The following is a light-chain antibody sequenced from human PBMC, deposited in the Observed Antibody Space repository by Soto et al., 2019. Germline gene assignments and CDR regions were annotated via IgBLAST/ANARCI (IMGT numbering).Light chain of an antibody. CDR2: GAS. J-gene: IGKJ1*01. V-gene: IGKV3-15*01. CDR3: QQYNNWPQT. Sequence: EIVMTQSPGTLSVFPGERVTLSCRASQSVSGYLDWFQQKPGQAPRILIYGASTRATGVPARFSGSGPGTEFTLTISSLQSEDFAVYYCQQYNNWPQTFGQGTKVDIK. CDR1: QSVSGY.